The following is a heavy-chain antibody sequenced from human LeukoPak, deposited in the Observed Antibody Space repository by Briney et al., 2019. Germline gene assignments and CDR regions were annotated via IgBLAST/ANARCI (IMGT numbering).Heavy chain of an antibody. D-gene: IGHD3-9*01. Sequence: SETLSLTCAVYGGSFSGYYWSWIRQPPGKGLEWIGEINHSGSTNYNPSLKSRVTISVDTSKNQFSLKLSSVTAADTAVYYCARRHYEILSGFPSWGQGILVTVSS. CDR2: INHSGST. V-gene: IGHV4-34*01. CDR1: GGSFSGYY. J-gene: IGHJ4*02. CDR3: ARRHYEILSGFPS.